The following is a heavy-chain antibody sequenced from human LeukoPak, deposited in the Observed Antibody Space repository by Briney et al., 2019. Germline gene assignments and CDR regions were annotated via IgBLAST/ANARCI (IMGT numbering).Heavy chain of an antibody. CDR3: ARASSSSWWALDY. D-gene: IGHD6-13*01. V-gene: IGHV3-74*01. CDR2: INTDGSST. CDR1: GFTFSSYW. J-gene: IGHJ4*02. Sequence: PGGSLRLSCAASGFTFSSYWMHWVRQAPGKGLVWVSRINTDGSSTSYADSVKGRFTISRDNAKNTLYLQMNSLRAEDTAVYYCARASSSSWWALDYWGQGTLVTVSS.